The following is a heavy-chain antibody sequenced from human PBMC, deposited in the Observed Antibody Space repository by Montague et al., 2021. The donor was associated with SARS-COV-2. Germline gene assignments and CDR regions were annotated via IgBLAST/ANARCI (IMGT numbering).Heavy chain of an antibody. Sequence: PALVKPTQTLTLTCTFSVFSLSTSGVGVGWIRQPPGKALEWLALIYWNDDKRYSPSLKSRLTITKDTSKNQVVLTMTNMDPVDTATYYCALTRVSYDILTGYYHRDAFDIWGQGTMVTVSS. V-gene: IGHV2-5*01. J-gene: IGHJ3*02. CDR1: VFSLSTSGVG. CDR2: IYWNDDK. CDR3: ALTRVSYDILTGYYHRDAFDI. D-gene: IGHD3-9*01.